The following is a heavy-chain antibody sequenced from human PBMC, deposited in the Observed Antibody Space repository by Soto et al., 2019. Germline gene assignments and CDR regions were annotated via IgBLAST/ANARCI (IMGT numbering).Heavy chain of an antibody. Sequence: EFQLVESGGGLVQPGGSVRLSCAASGFTFSASSMHWVRQAAGKGLEWLGRIRSKANNYATVYSEVLKGRSIISRDDSPDTMFLEMNNLRTVDTAMYYCAIEGAGFGYWGQGTLVTVSS. D-gene: IGHD1-26*01. J-gene: IGHJ4*02. V-gene: IGHV3-73*01. CDR3: AIEGAGFGY. CDR2: IRSKANNYAT. CDR1: GFTFSASS.